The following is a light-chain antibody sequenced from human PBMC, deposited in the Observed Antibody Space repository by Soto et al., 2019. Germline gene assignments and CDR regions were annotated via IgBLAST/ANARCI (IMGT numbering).Light chain of an antibody. V-gene: IGKV1-39*01. CDR2: AAS. Sequence: DIQMTQSPSSLSASVGDRVTITCRASQSISSYLNWYQQKPGKAPKLLIYAASSLQSGVPSRFSGSGSGTDFTLTINSLQPQDFATYYCQPSTTFGQGTKLEIK. CDR3: QPSTT. J-gene: IGKJ2*01. CDR1: QSISSY.